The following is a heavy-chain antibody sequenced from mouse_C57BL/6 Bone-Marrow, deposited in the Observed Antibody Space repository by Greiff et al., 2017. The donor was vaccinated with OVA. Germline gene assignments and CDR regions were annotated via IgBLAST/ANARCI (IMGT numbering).Heavy chain of an antibody. CDR1: GFTFSSSA. CDR3: TREAGIYYGPYYAIDY. D-gene: IGHD1-1*02. Sequence: DVHLVESGEGLVKPGGSLKLSCAASGFTFSSSAMSWVRQTPEKRLEWVAYISSGGDYIYYADTVKGRFTISRDNARNTLYLQMSSLKSEDTAMYYCTREAGIYYGPYYAIDYWGQGTSVTVSS. J-gene: IGHJ4*01. CDR2: ISSGGDYI. V-gene: IGHV5-9-1*02.